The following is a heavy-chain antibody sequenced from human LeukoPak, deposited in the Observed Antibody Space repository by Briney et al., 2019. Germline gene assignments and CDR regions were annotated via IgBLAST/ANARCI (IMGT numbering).Heavy chain of an antibody. CDR3: ALKSPWGSYRAYYYYYMDV. CDR1: GGTFSSYA. Sequence: SVKVSCKASGGTFSSYAISWVRQAPGQGLEWMGGIIPIFGTANYAQKFQGRVTITADKSTSTAYMELSSLRSEDTAVYYCALKSPWGSYRAYYYYYMDVWGKGTTVTVSS. V-gene: IGHV1-69*06. CDR2: IIPIFGTA. D-gene: IGHD3-16*02. J-gene: IGHJ6*03.